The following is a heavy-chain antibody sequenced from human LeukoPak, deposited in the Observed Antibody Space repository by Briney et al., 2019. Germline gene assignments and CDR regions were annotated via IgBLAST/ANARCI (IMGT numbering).Heavy chain of an antibody. J-gene: IGHJ5*02. V-gene: IGHV4-34*01. CDR1: GGSFSGYY. CDR3: ARGMRSGITIFGVVKVGNWFDP. Sequence: SETLSLTCAVYGGSFSGYYWSWIRQPPGKGLEWIGEINHSGSTNYNPSLKSRVTISVDTSKNQCSLKLSSVTAADTAVYYCARGMRSGITIFGVVKVGNWFDPWGQGTLVTVSS. CDR2: INHSGST. D-gene: IGHD3-3*01.